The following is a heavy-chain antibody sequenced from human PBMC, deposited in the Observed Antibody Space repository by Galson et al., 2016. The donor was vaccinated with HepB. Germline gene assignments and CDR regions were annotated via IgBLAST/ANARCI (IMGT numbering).Heavy chain of an antibody. J-gene: IGHJ5*02. CDR1: GFTFSGYM. V-gene: IGHV3-7*01. CDR2: MRPDGSGK. D-gene: IGHD5-24*01. CDR3: ARDNGYKIDL. Sequence: SLRLSCAVSGFTFSGYMMTWVRQTPGKGLECVANMRPDGSGKYYLSSVQGRFTISRDNTKGSLYLQLNGLRAEDTDGYYCARDNGYKIDLWGQGTPVTVSS.